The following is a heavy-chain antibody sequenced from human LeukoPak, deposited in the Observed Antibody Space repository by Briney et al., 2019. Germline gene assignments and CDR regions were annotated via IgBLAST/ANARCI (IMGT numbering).Heavy chain of an antibody. J-gene: IGHJ6*02. CDR2: ISAYNGNT. CDR1: GYTFTGYY. Sequence: ASVKVSCTASGYTFTGYYMHWVRQAPGQGLEWMGWISAYNGNTNYAQKLQGRVTMTTDTSTSTAYMELRSLRSDDTAVYYCARDIVVVPAPPYYYYYYGMDVWGQGTTVTVSS. D-gene: IGHD2-2*01. V-gene: IGHV1-18*04. CDR3: ARDIVVVPAPPYYYYYYGMDV.